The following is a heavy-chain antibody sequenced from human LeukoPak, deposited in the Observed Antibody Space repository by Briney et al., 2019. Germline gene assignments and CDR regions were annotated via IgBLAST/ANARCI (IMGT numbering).Heavy chain of an antibody. D-gene: IGHD3-22*01. J-gene: IGHJ4*02. CDR2: IIPILGTV. V-gene: IGHV1-69*13. CDR1: GGTFSSYA. Sequence: GASVKVSCKASGGTFSSYAISWVRQAPGQGLEWMGGIIPILGTVNYAQKFQGRVTVTADESTSTAYMELSSLRSEDTAVYYCARGNYYDSSGYYYSGYWGQGTLVTVSS. CDR3: ARGNYYDSSGYYYSGY.